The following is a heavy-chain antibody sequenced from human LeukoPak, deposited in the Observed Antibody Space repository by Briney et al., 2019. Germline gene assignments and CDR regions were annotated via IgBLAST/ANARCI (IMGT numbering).Heavy chain of an antibody. CDR1: GYTFTGYY. CDR3: ARQPSCYDILTGYVDYYYGMDV. D-gene: IGHD3-9*01. J-gene: IGHJ6*02. Sequence: ASVKVSCKASGYTFTGYYMHWVRQAPGQGLEWMGWINPNSGGTNYAQKFQGRVTMTRDTSISTAYMELSRLRSDDTAVYYCARQPSCYDILTGYVDYYYGMDVWGQGTTVTVSS. V-gene: IGHV1-2*02. CDR2: INPNSGGT.